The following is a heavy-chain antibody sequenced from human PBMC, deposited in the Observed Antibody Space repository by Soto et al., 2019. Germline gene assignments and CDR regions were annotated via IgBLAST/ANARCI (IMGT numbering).Heavy chain of an antibody. CDR1: GYTFTGYY. CDR2: INPNSGGT. D-gene: IGHD2-2*01. V-gene: IGHV1-2*04. Sequence: GASVKVSCKASGYTFTGYYMHWVRQTPGQGLEWMGWINPNSGGTNYAQKFQGWVTMTRDTSISTAYMELSRLRSDDTALYYCARAGLQCSSSSCSGMFGMDVWRQGTTVTVSS. CDR3: ARAGLQCSSSSCSGMFGMDV. J-gene: IGHJ6*02.